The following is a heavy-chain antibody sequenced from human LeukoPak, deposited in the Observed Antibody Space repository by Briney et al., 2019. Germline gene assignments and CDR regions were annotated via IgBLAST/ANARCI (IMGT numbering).Heavy chain of an antibody. Sequence: GGSLRLSCAASGFTFSSYWMSWVRQAPGKGLEWVANIKQDGSEKYYVDSVKGRFTISRDNAKNSLYLQMNSLRAEDTAVYYCARGTIATAGYYYFDYWGQGTQVTVSS. CDR3: ARGTIATAGYYYFDY. CDR2: IKQDGSEK. D-gene: IGHD6-13*01. V-gene: IGHV3-7*04. J-gene: IGHJ4*02. CDR1: GFTFSSYW.